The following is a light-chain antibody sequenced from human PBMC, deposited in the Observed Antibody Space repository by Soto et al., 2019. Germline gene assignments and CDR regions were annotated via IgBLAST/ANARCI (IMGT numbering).Light chain of an antibody. CDR3: HQYDKAPQT. Sequence: ETVMTQSPATLSVSPGERATLSCRASQSVSSNLAWYQQKPGQAPRLLIYGASTRATGIPARFSGSGSGTEFTLTISSLQSEDFAVYYCHQYDKAPQTFGQGTKVEIK. V-gene: IGKV3-15*01. J-gene: IGKJ2*01. CDR1: QSVSSN. CDR2: GAS.